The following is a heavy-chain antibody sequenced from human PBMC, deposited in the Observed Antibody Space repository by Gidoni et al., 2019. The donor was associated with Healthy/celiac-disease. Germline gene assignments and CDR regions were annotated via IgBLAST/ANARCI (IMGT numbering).Heavy chain of an antibody. CDR2: IIPILGIA. D-gene: IGHD3-10*01. CDR1: GGTFSSYA. J-gene: IGHJ1*01. Sequence: QVQLVQSGAEVKKPGSSVKVSCKASGGTFSSYAISWVRQAPGQGLEWMGRIIPILGIANYAQKFQGRVKITADKSTSTAYMELSSLRSEDTAVYYCAAGRMVRGVGAYFQHWGQGTLVTVSS. CDR3: AAGRMVRGVGAYFQH. V-gene: IGHV1-69*04.